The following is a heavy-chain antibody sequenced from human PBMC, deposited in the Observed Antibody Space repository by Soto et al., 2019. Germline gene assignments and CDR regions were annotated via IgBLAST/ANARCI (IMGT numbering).Heavy chain of an antibody. CDR3: AKDKGRSLGGGMDV. Sequence: QVQLVESGGGVVQPGSSLRLSCAASGFTFSSYGMHWVRQAPGKGLEWVAVIAYDGSNKYYADSVKGRFTISRDNSKNTLYLQMNSLRAEDTGVYYCAKDKGRSLGGGMDVWGQGTTVTVSS. CDR1: GFTFSSYG. J-gene: IGHJ6*02. CDR2: IAYDGSNK. V-gene: IGHV3-30*18. D-gene: IGHD3-16*01.